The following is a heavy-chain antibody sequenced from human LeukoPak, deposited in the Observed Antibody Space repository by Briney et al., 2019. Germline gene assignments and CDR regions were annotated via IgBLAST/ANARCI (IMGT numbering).Heavy chain of an antibody. Sequence: SETLSLTCTVSGGSISSYSWSWIRQPAGKGLEWIGRIYTSGSTNYNPSLKSRVTMSVDTSKNQFSLKLSSVTAADTAVYYCARDRPFYDFWSGYPNKFDYWGQGTLVTVSS. D-gene: IGHD3-3*01. CDR3: ARDRPFYDFWSGYPNKFDY. CDR1: GGSISSYS. J-gene: IGHJ4*02. CDR2: IYTSGST. V-gene: IGHV4-4*07.